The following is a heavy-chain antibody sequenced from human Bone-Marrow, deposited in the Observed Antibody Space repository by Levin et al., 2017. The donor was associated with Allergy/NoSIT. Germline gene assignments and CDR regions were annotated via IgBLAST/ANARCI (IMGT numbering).Heavy chain of an antibody. CDR3: ARGGSGGSDFDH. D-gene: IGHD2-15*01. V-gene: IGHV3-11*01. CDR1: GFIFSDYY. CDR2: ITSSGSTT. Sequence: PGGSLRLSCAASGFIFSDYYMIWVRQTPGKGLEWVGHITSSGSTTYYAGSVKGRFTISRDNFENSFFLEMTSLTDDDAGVYYCARGGSGGSDFDHWGPGTLITVSS. J-gene: IGHJ4*02.